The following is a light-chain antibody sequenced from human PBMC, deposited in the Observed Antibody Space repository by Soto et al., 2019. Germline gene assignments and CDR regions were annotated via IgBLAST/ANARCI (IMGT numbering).Light chain of an antibody. V-gene: IGKV3-20*01. CDR3: HRYGDSPLT. CDR1: QSVISNY. CDR2: GAS. Sequence: VLTQSPGTLSLSPGESATLSCRASQSVISNYLAWYQQKPGQPPRLLIYGASTRATGIPDRFSGSGSGTDFTLTISRLEPEDFALYFCHRYGDSPLTFGGGTKVDIK. J-gene: IGKJ4*01.